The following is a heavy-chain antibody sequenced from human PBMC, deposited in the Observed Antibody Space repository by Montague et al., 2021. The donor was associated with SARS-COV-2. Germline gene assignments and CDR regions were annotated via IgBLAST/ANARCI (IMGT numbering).Heavy chain of an antibody. V-gene: IGHV1-18*01. CDR3: ARNDSSSWSY. CDR1: GYTFTTSG. Sequence: SVRVSCKASGYTFTTSGISWVRQAPGQGLEWMGWISTYNGYTVSAQNLWGRVTMTTDTSTSTAYMELRSLRSDDTAVYYCARNDSSSWSYWGQGTLLTVSS. D-gene: IGHD6-13*01. CDR2: ISTYNGYT. J-gene: IGHJ4*02.